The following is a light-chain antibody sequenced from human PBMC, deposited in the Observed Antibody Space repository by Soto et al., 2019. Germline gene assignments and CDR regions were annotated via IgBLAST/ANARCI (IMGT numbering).Light chain of an antibody. CDR2: EGS. Sequence: QSALTQPASVSGSPGQSITISCTGTSRDVGSYHHVSWYQQSPGKAPELIIYEGSKRPSGVSNRFSASKADNTASLTISGLQTEDEADYYCGSYADGDILAFGGGTKVTVL. V-gene: IGLV2-23*01. J-gene: IGLJ2*01. CDR3: GSYADGDILA. CDR1: SRDVGSYHH.